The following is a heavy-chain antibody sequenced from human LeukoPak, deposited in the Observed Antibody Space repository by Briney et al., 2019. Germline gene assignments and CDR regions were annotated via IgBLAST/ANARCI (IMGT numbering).Heavy chain of an antibody. J-gene: IGHJ1*01. D-gene: IGHD4-11*01. Sequence: ASVKVSCKTSGYTFTNYGVSWVRQAPGQGLEWMGWISAYNGYTNYAQKLQVRVTMTSDTSTSTAYMELRSLTSDDTAVYYCARDKAVTTELTQYFQHWGQGTLVTVSS. CDR2: ISAYNGYT. CDR1: GYTFTNYG. CDR3: ARDKAVTTELTQYFQH. V-gene: IGHV1-18*01.